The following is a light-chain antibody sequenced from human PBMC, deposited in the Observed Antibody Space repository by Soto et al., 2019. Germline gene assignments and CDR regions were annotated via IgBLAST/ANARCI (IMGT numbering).Light chain of an antibody. CDR2: AAS. J-gene: IGKJ4*01. CDR1: RDISDY. V-gene: IGKV1-39*01. CDR3: QHSYSPPRA. Sequence: DLQMTQSPSSLSASVGDRVTITCRASRDISDYLNWFQHKPGRAPKLLIYAASTLHSGVPARFSGSGSESGTDYALTISGLQPEDSATYYCQHSYSPPRAFGGGTRVEIK.